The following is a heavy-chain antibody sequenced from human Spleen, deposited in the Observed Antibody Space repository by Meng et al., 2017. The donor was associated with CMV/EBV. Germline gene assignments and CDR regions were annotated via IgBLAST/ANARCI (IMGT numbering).Heavy chain of an antibody. CDR2: IIPIFGTA. CDR1: GYTFINYA. J-gene: IGHJ6*02. Sequence: SVKVSCKASGYTFINYAISWVRQAPGQGLEWMGGIIPIFGTANYAQKFQGRVTITTDESTSTAYMELSSLRSEDTAVYYCARNSIFGVVIEPHYYYYGMDVWGQGTTVTVSS. V-gene: IGHV1-69*05. D-gene: IGHD3-3*01. CDR3: ARNSIFGVVIEPHYYYYGMDV.